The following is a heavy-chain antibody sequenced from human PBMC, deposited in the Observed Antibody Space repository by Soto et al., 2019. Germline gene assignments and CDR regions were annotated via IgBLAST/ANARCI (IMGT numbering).Heavy chain of an antibody. Sequence: GGSLRLSCAASGFSFSSYGMDWVRQAPEKGLELLSSLSSSGTYIYYPDSVKGRFAISSDNAKNSLYLQMNSLRAEDTALYYCAKDIGLQLVPFDHWGHGTLVTVSS. V-gene: IGHV3-21*04. D-gene: IGHD6-13*01. CDR2: LSSSGTYI. J-gene: IGHJ4*01. CDR1: GFSFSSYG. CDR3: AKDIGLQLVPFDH.